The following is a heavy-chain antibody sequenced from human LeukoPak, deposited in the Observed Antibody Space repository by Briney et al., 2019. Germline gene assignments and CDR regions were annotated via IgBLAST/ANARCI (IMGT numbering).Heavy chain of an antibody. D-gene: IGHD1-26*01. CDR3: ANAREPPYRGIYYYFES. Sequence: SETLSLTCTVSGDSITTSYWSWIRQPPGKGLEWIGYIYYSGNTNYNPSLRSRVTISVDTSKSQFSLHLTSVTAADTAVYSCANAREPPYRGIYYYFESWGQGTLVTVSS. CDR1: GDSITTSY. CDR2: IYYSGNT. J-gene: IGHJ4*02. V-gene: IGHV4-59*01.